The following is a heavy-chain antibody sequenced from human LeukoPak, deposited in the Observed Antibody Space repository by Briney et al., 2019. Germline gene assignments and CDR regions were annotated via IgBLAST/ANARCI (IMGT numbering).Heavy chain of an antibody. CDR2: IYHSGST. D-gene: IGHD3-10*01. CDR3: ARDLWASDYYGSGRPGS. CDR1: GGSISSGGYY. Sequence: SQTLSLTCTVSGGSISSGGYYWSWIRQPPGKGLEWIGYIYHSGSTYYNPSLKSRVTISVDRSKNQFSLKLSSVTAADTAVYYCARDLWASDYYGSGRPGSWGQGTLVTVSS. J-gene: IGHJ4*02. V-gene: IGHV4-30-2*01.